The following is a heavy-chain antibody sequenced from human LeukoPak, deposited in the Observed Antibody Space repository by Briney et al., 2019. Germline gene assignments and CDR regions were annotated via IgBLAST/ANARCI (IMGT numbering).Heavy chain of an antibody. CDR1: GGSFSGYY. CDR2: INHSGNT. V-gene: IGHV4-34*01. J-gene: IGHJ4*02. D-gene: IGHD2-2*01. Sequence: SETLSLTCAVYGGSFSGYYWSWIRQPPGKGLEWIGEINHSGNTNYNPSLKSRVTISVDTSKNQFSLELSSVTAADTAVYYCARVGNCSSTSCYYYFDYWGQGTLVTVSS. CDR3: ARVGNCSSTSCYYYFDY.